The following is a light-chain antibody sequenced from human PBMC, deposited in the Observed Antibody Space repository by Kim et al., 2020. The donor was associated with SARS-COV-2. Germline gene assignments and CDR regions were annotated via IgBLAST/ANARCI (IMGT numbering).Light chain of an antibody. Sequence: AVSLGERATVNCKSGQSVSKELVGYQQQPGRHPKLHSRWSSDRESGVPDRFSGSGSGTGFTLSISSLQAEDVAVYHCQPYHDLPYTFDRGTKLEI. CDR3: QPYHDLPYT. V-gene: IGKV4-1*01. J-gene: IGKJ2*01. CDR1: QSVSKE. CDR2: WSS.